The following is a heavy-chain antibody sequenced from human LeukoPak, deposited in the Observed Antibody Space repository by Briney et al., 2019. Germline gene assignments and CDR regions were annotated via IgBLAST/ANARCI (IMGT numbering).Heavy chain of an antibody. D-gene: IGHD3-9*01. CDR1: GFTFSSYD. V-gene: IGHV3-13*01. J-gene: IGHJ4*02. CDR3: ARVASYYDILTGYYSGGYFDY. Sequence: GGSLRLSCAASGFTFSSYDMHWVRQATGKGLEWVSAIGTAGDTYYPGSVKGRFTISRENAKNSLYLQMNSLRAEDTAVYYCARVASYYDILTGYYSGGYFDYWGQGTLVTVSS. CDR2: IGTAGDT.